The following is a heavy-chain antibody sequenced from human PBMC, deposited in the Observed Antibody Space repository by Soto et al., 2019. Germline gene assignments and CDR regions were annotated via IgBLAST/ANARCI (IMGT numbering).Heavy chain of an antibody. D-gene: IGHD6-25*01. CDR1: GFTFSVYW. V-gene: IGHV3-7*05. J-gene: IGHJ5*02. CDR3: ARYCLGGFGP. Sequence: EVRLVESGGDLVQPGGSLRLSCEASGFTFSVYWMSWARQAPGKGLEWVANIKTDGSEEYYVDSVKGRFTISRDNAKNALYLQMNSLRAEDTAVYYGARYCLGGFGPWGPGTLVTVSS. CDR2: IKTDGSEE.